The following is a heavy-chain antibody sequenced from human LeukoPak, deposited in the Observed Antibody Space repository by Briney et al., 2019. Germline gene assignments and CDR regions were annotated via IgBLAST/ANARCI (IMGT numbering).Heavy chain of an antibody. CDR2: ISGDSGGT. CDR1: GFSFSNSA. CDR3: AKDGGPTVFYYFDS. Sequence: GGSLRLSCAASGFSFSNSAMSWVRQAPGKGLEWVSGISGDSGGTNYADSVKGRFTISRDNSKNTLYLQMNSLRAEDTAAYYCAKDGGPTVFYYFDSWGQGILVTVSS. J-gene: IGHJ4*02. D-gene: IGHD1-1*01. V-gene: IGHV3-23*01.